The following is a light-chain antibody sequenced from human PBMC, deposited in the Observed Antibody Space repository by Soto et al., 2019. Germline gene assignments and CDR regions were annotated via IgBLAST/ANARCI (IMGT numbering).Light chain of an antibody. CDR2: GAS. J-gene: IGKJ2*01. CDR1: QSVSDN. CDR3: QQSNNWPYT. V-gene: IGKV3-15*01. Sequence: EIVMTQSPATLSVSPGERATLSCRASQSVSDNLAWYQQKPGQAPRLLIYGASTRATGIPARFSGSGSGTEFTLTISSLQSEDFPVYYCQQSNNWPYTFGQGTKLDIK.